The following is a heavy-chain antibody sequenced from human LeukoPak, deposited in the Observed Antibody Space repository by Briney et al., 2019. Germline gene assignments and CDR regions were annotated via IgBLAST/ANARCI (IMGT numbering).Heavy chain of an antibody. Sequence: SETLSLTCTVSGGSMSSYYWTWIRQPPGKGLEWIGYIYYSGSTNYNPSLKSRVTISVDTSKNQFSLKLSSVTAADTAVYYCARGQYYYGKELVNWGQGTLVTVSS. D-gene: IGHD3-10*01. CDR1: GGSMSSYY. CDR2: IYYSGST. V-gene: IGHV4-59*12. CDR3: ARGQYYYGKELVN. J-gene: IGHJ4*02.